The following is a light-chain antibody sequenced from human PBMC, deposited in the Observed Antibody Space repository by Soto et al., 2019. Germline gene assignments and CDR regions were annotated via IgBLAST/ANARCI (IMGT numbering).Light chain of an antibody. J-gene: IGLJ3*02. Sequence: QSVLTQPPSVYAAPGQTVTISCSGSSSTVGHESVSWYQSLPGTAPKLLIYDNYKRPSGIPDRFSGSQSGTSATLGITGLQTGDEADYYCGTWDTTLNVGVFGGGTKLTVL. V-gene: IGLV1-51*01. CDR2: DNY. CDR1: SSTVGHES. CDR3: GTWDTTLNVGV.